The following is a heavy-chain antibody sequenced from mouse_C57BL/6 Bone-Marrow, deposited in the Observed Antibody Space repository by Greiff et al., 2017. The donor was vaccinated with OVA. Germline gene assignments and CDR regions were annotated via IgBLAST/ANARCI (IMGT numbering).Heavy chain of an antibody. Sequence: QVQLQQSGPELVKPGASVKLSCKASGYTFTSYDINWVKQRPGQGLEWIGWIYPRDGSTKYNEKFKGKATLTVDTSSSTAYMELHSLTSEDSAVYFCARRNFYCYGSSYFDYWGQGTTLTVSS. D-gene: IGHD1-1*01. J-gene: IGHJ2*01. CDR1: GYTFTSYD. CDR2: IYPRDGST. V-gene: IGHV1-85*01. CDR3: ARRNFYCYGSSYFDY.